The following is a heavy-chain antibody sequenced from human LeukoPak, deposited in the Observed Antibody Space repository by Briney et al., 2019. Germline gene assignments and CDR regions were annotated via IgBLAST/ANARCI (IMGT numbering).Heavy chain of an antibody. J-gene: IGHJ3*02. D-gene: IGHD3-16*01. CDR2: ITTDGGAT. V-gene: IGHV3-64*01. Sequence: PGGCLRLSCAASGFTFSSYTMHWVRRAPGKGLEYVSSITTDGGATYYPNSVRGRFTISRDNSKNNLYLQMGSLRAEDMAVYYCARDLSGSYAFEIWGQGTMVAVSS. CDR3: ARDLSGSYAFEI. CDR1: GFTFSSYT.